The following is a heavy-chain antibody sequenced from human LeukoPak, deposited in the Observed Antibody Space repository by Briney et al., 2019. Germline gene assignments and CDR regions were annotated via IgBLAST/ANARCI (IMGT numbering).Heavy chain of an antibody. CDR3: ARDSVGGVY. D-gene: IGHD3-10*01. J-gene: IGHJ4*02. Sequence: SETLSLTCTVSGGSISSSSYHWGWIRQPPGKGLEWIGYIYYSGSTYYNPSLKSRVTISVDTSKNQFSLKLSSVTAADTAVYYCARDSVGGVYWGQGTLVTVSS. CDR2: IYYSGST. CDR1: GGSISSSSYH. V-gene: IGHV4-30-4*08.